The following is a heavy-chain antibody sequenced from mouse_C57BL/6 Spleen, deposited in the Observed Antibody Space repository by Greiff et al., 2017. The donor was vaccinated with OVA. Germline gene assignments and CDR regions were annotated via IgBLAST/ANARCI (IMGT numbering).Heavy chain of an antibody. J-gene: IGHJ2*01. Sequence: QVQLQQPGAELVKPGASVKLSCKASGYTFTSYWMQWVKQRPGQGLEWIGEIDPSDSYTKYNQKFKGKATLTVDTSSSSAYMQHSNLTTEDSAVYYCARSGTGFYFGGWGKGTTLTVSS. CDR2: IDPSDSYT. D-gene: IGHD4-1*01. CDR3: ARSGTGFYFGG. V-gene: IGHV1-50*01. CDR1: GYTFTSYW.